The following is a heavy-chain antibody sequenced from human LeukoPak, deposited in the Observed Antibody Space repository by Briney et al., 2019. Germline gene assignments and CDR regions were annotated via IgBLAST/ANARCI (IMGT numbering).Heavy chain of an antibody. D-gene: IGHD6-13*01. CDR3: VRVRDSSNWYVFDV. J-gene: IGHJ3*01. CDR1: GFTFSTYP. CDR2: ISYDESNK. Sequence: GRSLRLSCAASGFTFSTYPMYWVRQAPGKGLEWVAVISYDESNKYYADSVKGRFTVPRDNSKNTLSLQMNSLRAEDTAVYYCVRVRDSSNWYVFDVWGQGTMVTVSS. V-gene: IGHV3-30*04.